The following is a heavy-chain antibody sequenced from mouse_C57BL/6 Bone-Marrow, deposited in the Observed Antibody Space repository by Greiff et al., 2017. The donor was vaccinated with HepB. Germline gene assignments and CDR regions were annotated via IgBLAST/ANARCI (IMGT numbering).Heavy chain of an antibody. J-gene: IGHJ4*01. D-gene: IGHD1-1*01. V-gene: IGHV1-4*01. CDR1: GYTFTSYT. CDR3: ARSTVDAMDY. CDR2: INPSSGYT. Sequence: QVQLQQSGAELARPGASVKMSCKASGYTFTSYTMHWVKQRPGQGLEWIGYINPSSGYTKYNQKFKDKATLTADKSSSTAYMQLSSLTAEDSAVYYCARSTVDAMDYWGQGTSVTVSS.